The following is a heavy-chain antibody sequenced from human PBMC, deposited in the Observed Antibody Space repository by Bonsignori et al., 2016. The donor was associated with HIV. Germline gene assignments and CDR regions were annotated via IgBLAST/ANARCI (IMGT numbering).Heavy chain of an antibody. V-gene: IGHV4-59*01. Sequence: GSLRLSCTVSGGSISSYYWSWIRQPPGKGLEWIGYIYYSGSTNYNPSLKSRVTISVDTSKNQFSLKLSSVTAADTAVYYCATTYYYDSSGYYPAWGQGTLVTVSS. J-gene: IGHJ5*02. CDR1: GGSISSYY. CDR3: ATTYYYDSSGYYPA. D-gene: IGHD3-22*01. CDR2: IYYSGST.